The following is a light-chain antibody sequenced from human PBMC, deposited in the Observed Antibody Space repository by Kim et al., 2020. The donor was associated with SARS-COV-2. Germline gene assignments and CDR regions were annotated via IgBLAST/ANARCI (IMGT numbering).Light chain of an antibody. CDR1: SSNIGARYD. CDR3: QSYDSSLSGWV. V-gene: IGLV1-40*01. CDR2: GNI. Sequence: QSVLTQPSSVSGAPGQRVTISCTGSSSNIGARYDVHWYQQLPGTAPKLLIYGNIDRPSGVPDRFSGSKSGTSASLVITGLRAEDEADYFCQSYDSSLSGWVFGGGTQLTVL. J-gene: IGLJ3*02.